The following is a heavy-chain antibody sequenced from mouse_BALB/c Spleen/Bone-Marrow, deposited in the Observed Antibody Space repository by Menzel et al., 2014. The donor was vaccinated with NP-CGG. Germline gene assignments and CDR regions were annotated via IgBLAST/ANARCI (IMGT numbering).Heavy chain of an antibody. CDR2: IDPANGNT. V-gene: IGHV14-3*02. J-gene: IGHJ2*01. CDR3: ATDSSGYLDY. CDR1: GFNIKDTY. D-gene: IGHD3-2*01. Sequence: EVQLQESGAELVKPGASVKLSCTASGFNIKDTYMHWVKQRPEQGLEWIRRIDPANGNTKYDPKFQGKATITADTSSNTAYLQLSSLTSEDTAVYYCATDSSGYLDYWGQGTTLTVSS.